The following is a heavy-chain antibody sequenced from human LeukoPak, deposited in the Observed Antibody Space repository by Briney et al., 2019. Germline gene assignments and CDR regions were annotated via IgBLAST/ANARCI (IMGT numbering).Heavy chain of an antibody. CDR3: AKVKVGEWELLPAYYIDY. V-gene: IGHV3-30*18. Sequence: PGGSLRLSCAASGFTFSSYGMHWVRQAPGKGLEWVAVISYDGSNKYYADSVKGRFTISRDNSKNTLYLQMNGLRAEDTAVYYCAKVKVGEWELLPAYYIDYWGQGTLVTVSS. D-gene: IGHD1-26*01. J-gene: IGHJ4*02. CDR2: ISYDGSNK. CDR1: GFTFSSYG.